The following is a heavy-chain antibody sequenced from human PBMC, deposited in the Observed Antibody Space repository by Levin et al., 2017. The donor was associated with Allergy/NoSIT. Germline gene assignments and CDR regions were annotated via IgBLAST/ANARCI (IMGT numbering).Heavy chain of an antibody. V-gene: IGHV2-70*04. CDR3: ARTPTYGDYGGANFDY. D-gene: IGHD4-17*01. Sequence: SGPTLVKPTQTLTLTCTFSGFSLSTSGMRVSWIRQPPGKALEWLARIDWDDDKFYSTSLKTRLTISKDTSKHQVVLTMTNMDPVDTATYYCARTPTYGDYGGANFDYWGQGTLVTVSS. CDR1: GFSLSTSGMR. CDR2: IDWDDDK. J-gene: IGHJ4*02.